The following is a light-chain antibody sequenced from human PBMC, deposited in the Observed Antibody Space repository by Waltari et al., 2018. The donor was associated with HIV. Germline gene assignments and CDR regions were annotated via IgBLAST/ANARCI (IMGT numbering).Light chain of an antibody. J-gene: IGLJ3*02. CDR1: SGHSNYD. Sequence: QLVLTQSPSASASLGASVKFTCTLSSGHSNYDIAWHQQQPEKGPRYLMKLNSDGSHSKGDAIPDRFSGSSSGAERYLTTSSLQSEDEADYYCQTWDTGIRVFGGGTKLTVL. CDR2: LNSDGSH. V-gene: IGLV4-69*01. CDR3: QTWDTGIRV.